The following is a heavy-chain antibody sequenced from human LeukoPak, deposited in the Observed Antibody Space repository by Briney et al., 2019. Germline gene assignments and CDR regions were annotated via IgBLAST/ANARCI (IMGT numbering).Heavy chain of an antibody. CDR2: IYYSGST. CDR1: GGSISVFY. J-gene: IGHJ4*02. CDR3: ARLKNGWYGDY. V-gene: IGHV4-59*08. D-gene: IGHD6-19*01. Sequence: SETLSLTCTVSGGSISVFYWSWIRQPPGKGLEWIGYIYYSGSTNYNPSLKSRVTISVDTSKNQFSLKLSSVTAADTAVYYCARLKNGWYGDYWGQGTLVTVSS.